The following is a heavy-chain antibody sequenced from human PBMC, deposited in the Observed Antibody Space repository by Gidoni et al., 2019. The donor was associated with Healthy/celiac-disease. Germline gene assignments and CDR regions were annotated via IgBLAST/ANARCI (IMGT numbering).Heavy chain of an antibody. Sequence: VQLQESGPRLAIPSETLSFTCTPSGGSTSSYYWSWIRQPPGKGLEWIGYIYYSGSTNYNPSLKGRVTISVDTSKNQFSLKLSSVTAADTAVYYCARTSWFGELSPSYYGMDVWGQGTTVTVSS. CDR3: ARTSWFGELSPSYYGMDV. CDR2: IYYSGST. D-gene: IGHD3-10*01. V-gene: IGHV4-59*01. J-gene: IGHJ6*02. CDR1: GGSTSSYY.